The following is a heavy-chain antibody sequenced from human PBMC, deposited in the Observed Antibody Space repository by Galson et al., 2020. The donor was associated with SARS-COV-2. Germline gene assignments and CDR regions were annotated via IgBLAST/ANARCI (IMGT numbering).Heavy chain of an antibody. CDR3: AREQRGYSYGTHGAFDI. Sequence: SETLSLTCAVSGGSISSGGYYWSWIRQPPGKGLEWIGYIYYSGSTYYNPSLKSRVTISVDTSKNQFSLKLSSVTAADTAVYYCAREQRGYSYGTHGAFDIWGQGTMVTVSS. V-gene: IGHV4-30-4*07. CDR2: IYYSGST. D-gene: IGHD5-18*01. J-gene: IGHJ3*02. CDR1: GGSISSGGYY.